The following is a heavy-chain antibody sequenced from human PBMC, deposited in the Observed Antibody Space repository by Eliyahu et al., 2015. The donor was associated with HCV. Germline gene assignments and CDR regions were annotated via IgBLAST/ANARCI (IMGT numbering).Heavy chain of an antibody. D-gene: IGHD3-3*01. CDR3: AKDFAVVSFTAFFDS. V-gene: IGHV3-30*18. CDR2: MSNDGSVT. CDR1: GFTLGNFV. J-gene: IGHJ4*02. Sequence: QLVESGGGVVQPGKSLTLSCXASGFTLGNFVMHWVRQAPGKGLEWVXAMSNDGSVTXYADSVRGRFTISRDNPKNTLYLQMNRLRREDTALYYCAKDFAVVSFTAFFDSWGQGTLVTVSS.